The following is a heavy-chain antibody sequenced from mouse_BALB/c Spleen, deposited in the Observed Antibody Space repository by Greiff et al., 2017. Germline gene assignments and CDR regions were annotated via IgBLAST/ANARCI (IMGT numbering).Heavy chain of an antibody. Sequence: QVQLQQSGAELVRPGTSVKVSCKASGYAFTNYLIEWVKQRPGQGLEWIGVINPGSGGTNYNEKFKGKATLTADKSSSTAYMQLSSLTSDDSAVYFCARSLYYRYDEGAWFAYWGQGTLVTVSA. CDR3: ARSLYYRYDEGAWFAY. V-gene: IGHV1-54*01. D-gene: IGHD2-14*01. J-gene: IGHJ3*01. CDR2: INPGSGGT. CDR1: GYAFTNYL.